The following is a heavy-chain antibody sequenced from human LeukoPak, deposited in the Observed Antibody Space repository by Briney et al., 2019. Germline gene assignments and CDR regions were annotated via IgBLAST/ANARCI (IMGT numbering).Heavy chain of an antibody. V-gene: IGHV4-59*01. D-gene: IGHD2-21*01. CDR3: ARDADHCGGDCYSIID. CDR2: IYYSGST. Sequence: SETLSLTCTVSGGSISSYYWSWIRQPPGKGLEWIGYIYYSGSTNYIPSLKSRVTISVDTSKNQFSLKLSSVTAADTAVYYCARDADHCGGDCYSIIDWGQGTLVTVSS. CDR1: GGSISSYY. J-gene: IGHJ4*02.